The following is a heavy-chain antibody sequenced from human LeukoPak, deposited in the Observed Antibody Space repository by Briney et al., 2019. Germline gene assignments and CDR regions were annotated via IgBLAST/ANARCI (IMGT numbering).Heavy chain of an antibody. CDR2: ISWNSGSI. CDR1: GFSFDDYA. CDR3: AKEGMVLLWLGELSHFDY. J-gene: IGHJ4*02. Sequence: GGSLRLSCAASGFSFDDYAMHWVRQAPGKGLEWVSGISWNSGSIGYADSVKGRFTISRDNAKNSLYLQMSSLRAEDTALYYCAKEGMVLLWLGELSHFDYWGQGTLVTVSS. D-gene: IGHD3-10*01. V-gene: IGHV3-9*01.